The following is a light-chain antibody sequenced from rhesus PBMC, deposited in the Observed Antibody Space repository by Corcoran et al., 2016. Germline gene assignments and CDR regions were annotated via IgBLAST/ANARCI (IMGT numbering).Light chain of an antibody. J-gene: IGKJ1*01. V-gene: IGKV3-24*01. Sequence: EIVMTQSPATLSLSPGERATLSCRASQSVSSSLAWYQQKPGQAPRLLIYGASSRATGIPDRFSGSGSGIDFTLTISSLQPEDFATYYCQQGYSYPWTFGQGTRVEIK. CDR3: QQGYSYPWT. CDR1: QSVSSS. CDR2: GAS.